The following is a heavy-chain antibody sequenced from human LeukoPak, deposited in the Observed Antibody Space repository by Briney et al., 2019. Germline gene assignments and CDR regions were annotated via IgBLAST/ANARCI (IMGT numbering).Heavy chain of an antibody. Sequence: PSETLSLTCTVSGGSISSGSYYWSWIRQPAGKGLEWIGRIYTSGSTNYNPSLKSRVTISVDTSKNQFSLKLSSVTAADTAVYYCARDLSGYSYGYSVYYFDYWGQGTLVTVSS. V-gene: IGHV4-61*02. J-gene: IGHJ4*02. CDR2: IYTSGST. D-gene: IGHD5-18*01. CDR1: GGSISSGSYY. CDR3: ARDLSGYSYGYSVYYFDY.